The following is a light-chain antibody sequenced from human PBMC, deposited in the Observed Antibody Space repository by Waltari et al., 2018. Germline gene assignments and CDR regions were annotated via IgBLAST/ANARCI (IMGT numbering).Light chain of an antibody. J-gene: IGLJ2*01. CDR3: AAWDDKLGGRWE. V-gene: IGLV1-47*01. CDR1: SSNIGSNV. CDR2: RND. Sequence: QSVLTQPPSASGTPGQRVTISCSGSSSNIGSNVVNWYQQVPGTTPKLLIYRNDQRPSGLPDRCSGYKSGTSASLAISGLRSEDEADYYCAAWDDKLGGRWEFGGGTKLTVL.